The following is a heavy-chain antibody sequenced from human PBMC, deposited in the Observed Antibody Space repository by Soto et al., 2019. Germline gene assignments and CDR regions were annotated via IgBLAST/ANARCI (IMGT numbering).Heavy chain of an antibody. CDR3: ARQPTTGDTDLWFDP. V-gene: IGHV4-30-4*01. Sequence: SETLSLTCTVFGGSISSGDYYWSWIRQPPGKGLEWIGYIYYSGSTYYNPSLASRVTVSVDTSKNEFSLKLRSVTAADTAVYYCARQPTTGDTDLWFDPWGQGTLVTVSS. J-gene: IGHJ5*02. D-gene: IGHD2-21*01. CDR1: GGSISSGDYY. CDR2: IYYSGST.